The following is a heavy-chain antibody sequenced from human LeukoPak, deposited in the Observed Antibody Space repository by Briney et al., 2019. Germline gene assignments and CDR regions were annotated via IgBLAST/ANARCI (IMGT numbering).Heavy chain of an antibody. Sequence: ASVKVSCKASGYTFTSYYMHWVRQAPGQGLEWMGIINPSGGSTGYAQKFQGRVTMTRDTSTSTVYMELSSLRSEDTAVYYCAATTLTSSGAIWFDPWGQGTLVTVSS. J-gene: IGHJ5*02. CDR2: INPSGGST. CDR1: GYTFTSYY. D-gene: IGHD3-22*01. CDR3: AATTLTSSGAIWFDP. V-gene: IGHV1-46*03.